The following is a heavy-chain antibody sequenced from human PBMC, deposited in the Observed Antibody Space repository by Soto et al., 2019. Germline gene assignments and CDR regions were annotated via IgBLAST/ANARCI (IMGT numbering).Heavy chain of an antibody. D-gene: IGHD5-18*01. J-gene: IGHJ4*02. CDR3: ARYSYGLWVFAY. CDR1: GGTFSSYA. Sequence: ASVKVSCKASGGTFSSYAISWVRQAPGQGLEWMGGIIPIFGTANYAQKFQGRVTITADESTSTAYMELSSLRSEDTAVYYCARYSYGLWVFAYWGQGTLVTVSS. CDR2: IIPIFGTA. V-gene: IGHV1-69*13.